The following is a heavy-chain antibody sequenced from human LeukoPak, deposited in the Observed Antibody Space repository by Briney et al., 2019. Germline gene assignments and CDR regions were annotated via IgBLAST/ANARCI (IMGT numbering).Heavy chain of an antibody. J-gene: IGHJ5*02. Sequence: PSETLSLTCTVSGVDIIRSNYYWAWIRQPPRKGLEWIASVYYSVSTFYNVPLQSRGSMYVETSKNQCSLRMRSVTATDTALYYCARQRRLGHCSDSGCLNWFDPWGEGTLVTVSS. D-gene: IGHD2-15*01. V-gene: IGHV4-39*01. CDR2: VYYSVST. CDR3: ARQRRLGHCSDSGCLNWFDP. CDR1: GVDIIRSNYY.